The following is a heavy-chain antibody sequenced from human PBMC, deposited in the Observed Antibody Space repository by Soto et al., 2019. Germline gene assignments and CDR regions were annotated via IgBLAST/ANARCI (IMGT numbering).Heavy chain of an antibody. Sequence: PSETLSLTCTVSGGSISSYYWSWIRQPPGKGLEWIGYIYYSGSTNYNPSLKSRVTISVDTSKNKFSLKLSSVTAADTAVYYCARHDVTHCGIAVAGTPLCHIDYWGQGTLVTVSS. V-gene: IGHV4-59*08. CDR3: ARHDVTHCGIAVAGTPLCHIDY. CDR2: IYYSGST. CDR1: GGSISSYY. J-gene: IGHJ4*02. D-gene: IGHD6-19*01.